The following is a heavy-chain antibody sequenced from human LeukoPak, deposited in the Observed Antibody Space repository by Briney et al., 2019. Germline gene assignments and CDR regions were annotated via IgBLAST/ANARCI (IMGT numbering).Heavy chain of an antibody. CDR2: ISGSGGST. CDR1: GFTFSSYA. CDR3: ASLIVVVPTAMRGSDAFDI. D-gene: IGHD2-2*01. V-gene: IGHV3-23*01. J-gene: IGHJ3*02. Sequence: GGSLGLSCAASGFTFSSYAMSWVRQAPGKGLEWVSAISGSGGSTYYADSVKGRFTISRDNSKNTLYLQMNSLRAEDTAVYYCASLIVVVPTAMRGSDAFDIWGQGTVVTVSS.